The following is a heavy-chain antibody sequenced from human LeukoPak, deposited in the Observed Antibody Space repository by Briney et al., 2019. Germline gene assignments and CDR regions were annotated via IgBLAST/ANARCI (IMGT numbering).Heavy chain of an antibody. CDR3: ARGGRLVDTLRQENHYYNHMGV. CDR2: MNPNSGNT. D-gene: IGHD2-8*02. Sequence: GASLKVSCKASRYTFTHYYLSWVWQATGQGLEWMGCMNPNSGNTGYAQKFQGRVTMTRNTSISTPYMGLSSVRPEDTAVYYCARGGRLVDTLRQENHYYNHMGVWGKGTTVTVSS. CDR1: RYTFTHYY. J-gene: IGHJ6*03. V-gene: IGHV1-8*01.